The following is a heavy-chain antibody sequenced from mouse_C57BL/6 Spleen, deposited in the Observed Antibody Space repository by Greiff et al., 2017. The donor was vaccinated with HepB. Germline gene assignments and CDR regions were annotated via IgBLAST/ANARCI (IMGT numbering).Heavy chain of an antibody. V-gene: IGHV14-2*01. D-gene: IGHD1-1*01. CDR1: GFNIKDYY. CDR2: IDPEDGET. J-gene: IGHJ4*01. CDR3: ARYLYDGSSYVYYSMDY. Sequence: VQLQQSGAELVKPGASVKLSCTASGFNIKDYYMHWVKQRTEQGLEWIGRIDPEDGETKYAPKFQGKATITEDKSSNTAYLQLSSLTSEDTAVYYCARYLYDGSSYVYYSMDYWGQGTSVTVSS.